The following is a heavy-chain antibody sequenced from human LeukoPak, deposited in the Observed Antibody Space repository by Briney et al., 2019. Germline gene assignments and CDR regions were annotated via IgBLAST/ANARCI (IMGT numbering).Heavy chain of an antibody. V-gene: IGHV3-23*01. CDR3: AKVGMLTGYYIPFFDY. CDR2: ISGSGGST. CDR1: GFTFSSYA. J-gene: IGHJ4*02. Sequence: PGGSLRLSCAASGFTFSSYAMSWVRQAPGKGLEWVSAISGSGGSTYYADSVKGRFTISRDNSKNTLYLQMNSLRAEDTAVYYCAKVGMLTGYYIPFFDYWGQGTLVTVSS. D-gene: IGHD3-9*01.